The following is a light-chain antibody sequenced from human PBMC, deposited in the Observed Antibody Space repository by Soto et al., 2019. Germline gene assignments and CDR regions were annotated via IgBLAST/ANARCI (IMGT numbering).Light chain of an antibody. CDR2: GAS. CDR3: QQYGSSPRT. CDR1: QSVSSSY. J-gene: IGKJ1*01. V-gene: IGKV3-20*01. Sequence: ELGLLRSPRTLFFSQVEGATLSFRASQSVSSSYLAWYQQKPGQAPRLLIYGASSRATGIPDRFSGSGSGTDFTLTISRLEPEDVAVYYCQQYGSSPRTFGQGTKVDIK.